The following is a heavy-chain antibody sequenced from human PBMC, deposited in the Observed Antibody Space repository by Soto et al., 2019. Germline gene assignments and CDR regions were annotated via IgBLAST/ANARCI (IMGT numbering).Heavy chain of an antibody. Sequence: SETLSLTCTVSGGSISSGGYYWSWIRQHPGKGLEWIGYIYYSGSTYYNPSLKSRVTISVDTSKNQFSLKLSSVTAADTAVYYCARWRLVEVVYTAAFDIWGQGTMVTVSS. J-gene: IGHJ3*02. CDR1: GGSISSGGYY. V-gene: IGHV4-31*03. D-gene: IGHD3-16*01. CDR2: IYYSGST. CDR3: ARWRLVEVVYTAAFDI.